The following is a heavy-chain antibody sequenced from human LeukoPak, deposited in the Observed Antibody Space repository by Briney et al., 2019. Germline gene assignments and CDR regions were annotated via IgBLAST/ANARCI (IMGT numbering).Heavy chain of an antibody. V-gene: IGHV4-34*01. CDR1: GGSFSGYY. Sequence: SETLSLTCAVYGGSFSGYYWSWIRQPPGKGLEWIGEINHSGSTNYNPSLKSRVTISVDTSKNQFSLKLSSVTAADTAVYYCAKTMGREVDAFDIWGQGTMATVSS. D-gene: IGHD1-1*01. CDR3: AKTMGREVDAFDI. CDR2: INHSGST. J-gene: IGHJ3*02.